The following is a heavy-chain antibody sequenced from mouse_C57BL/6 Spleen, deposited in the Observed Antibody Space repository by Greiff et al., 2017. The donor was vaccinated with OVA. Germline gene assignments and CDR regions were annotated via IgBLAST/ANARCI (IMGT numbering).Heavy chain of an antibody. D-gene: IGHD3-2*02. J-gene: IGHJ3*01. Sequence: VQLQQPGAELVKPGASVKMSCKASGYTFTSYWITWVKQRPGQGLEWIGDIYPGSGSTNYNEKFKSKATLTVDTSSSTAYMQLSSLTSEDSAVYYCEREERDSSGHFAYWGQGTLVTVSA. CDR1: GYTFTSYW. CDR3: EREERDSSGHFAY. CDR2: IYPGSGST. V-gene: IGHV1-55*01.